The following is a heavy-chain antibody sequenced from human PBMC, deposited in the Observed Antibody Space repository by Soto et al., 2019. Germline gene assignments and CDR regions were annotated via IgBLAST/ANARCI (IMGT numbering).Heavy chain of an antibody. J-gene: IGHJ6*02. D-gene: IGHD1-7*01. Sequence: EVQLVESGGGLVKPGGSLRLSRAASGFTFSSYSMNWVRQAPGKGLEWVSSISSSSSYIYYADSVKGRFTISRDNAKNSLYLQMNSLRAEDTAVYYCARGITGTTHYYGMDVWGQGTTVTVSS. CDR1: GFTFSSYS. V-gene: IGHV3-21*01. CDR3: ARGITGTTHYYGMDV. CDR2: ISSSSSYI.